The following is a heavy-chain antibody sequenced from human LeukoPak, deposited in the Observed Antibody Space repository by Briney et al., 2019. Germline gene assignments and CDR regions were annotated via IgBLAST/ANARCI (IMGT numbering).Heavy chain of an antibody. CDR1: GYTLTGYY. D-gene: IGHD5-18*01. CDR3: ARAYSSHWYFDL. CDR2: INPNSGDT. V-gene: IGHV1-2*02. Sequence: ASGKVSCKASGYTLTGYYMHWVRQAPRQGLEWMGWINPNSGDTNYAQKFQGRVTMTRDTSISTAYMELSRLRSDDTAVYYCARAYSSHWYFDLWGRGTLVTVSS. J-gene: IGHJ2*01.